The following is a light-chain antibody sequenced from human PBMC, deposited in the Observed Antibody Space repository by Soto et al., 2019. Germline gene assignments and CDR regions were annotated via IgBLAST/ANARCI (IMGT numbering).Light chain of an antibody. CDR1: SSDIGGSNY. CDR3: YSSRSSSSTFYV. CDR2: GVS. J-gene: IGLJ1*01. V-gene: IGLV2-14*03. Sequence: QSALTQPPSASGSPGQSITISCAGTSSDIGGSNYVSWYQQHPGKAPKLMIYGVSNRPSGVSNRFSGSKSGNTASLTISGLQAEDEADYFCYSSRSSSSTFYVFGTGTKLTVL.